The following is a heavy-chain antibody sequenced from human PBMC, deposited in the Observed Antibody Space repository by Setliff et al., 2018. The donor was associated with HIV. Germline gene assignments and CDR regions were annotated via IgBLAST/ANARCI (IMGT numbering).Heavy chain of an antibody. D-gene: IGHD7-27*01. V-gene: IGHV4-61*02. J-gene: IGHJ6*03. CDR3: ARVSPLTHYYYMDM. CDR1: GDSVSSGSYY. CDR2: AYTGGST. Sequence: PSETLSLTCTVSGDSVSSGSYYWSWIRQPPGKGLEWIGRAYTGGSTNYNPSLKSRVSMSVDTSKNQFYLHLSSVTAADTAVYYCARVSPLTHYYYMDMWGKGTTVTVSS.